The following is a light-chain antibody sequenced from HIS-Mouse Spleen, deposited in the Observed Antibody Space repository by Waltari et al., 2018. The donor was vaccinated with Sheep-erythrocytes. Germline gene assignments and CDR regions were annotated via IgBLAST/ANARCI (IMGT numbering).Light chain of an antibody. Sequence: DSQMTQSPSSLSASVGDRVTIPCRASQSISSYLNWYQQKPGKAPKLLIYAASSLQSGVPSRFSGSGSGTDFTLTISSLQPEDFATYYCQQSYSTPQFTFGPGTKVDIK. J-gene: IGKJ3*01. CDR2: AAS. CDR1: QSISSY. CDR3: QQSYSTPQFT. V-gene: IGKV1-39*01.